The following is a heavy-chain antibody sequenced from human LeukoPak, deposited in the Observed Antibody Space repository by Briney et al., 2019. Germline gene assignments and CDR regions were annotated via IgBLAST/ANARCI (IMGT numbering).Heavy chain of an antibody. J-gene: IGHJ4*02. CDR3: ARPGTAMGHTFDY. CDR1: GRTFSSYA. CDR2: IIPIFGTA. V-gene: IGHV1-69*06. Sequence: ASVKVSCKASGRTFSSYAISWVRQAPGQGLEWMGRIIPIFGTANYAQKFQGRVTITADKSTSTAYMELSSLRSEDTAVSYCARPGTAMGHTFDYWGQGTLVTVSS. D-gene: IGHD5-18*01.